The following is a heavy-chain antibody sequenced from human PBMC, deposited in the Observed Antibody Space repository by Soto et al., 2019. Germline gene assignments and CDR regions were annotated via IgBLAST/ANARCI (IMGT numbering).Heavy chain of an antibody. J-gene: IGHJ5*02. CDR1: GGSFSGYY. CDR2: INHSGST. Sequence: PSETLSLTCAVSGGSFSGYYWSWIRQPPGKGLEWIGEINHSGSTNYNPSLKSRVTISVDTSKNQFSLKLSSVTAADTAVYYCARGWIFGVVTSWFDPWGQGTLVTVSS. CDR3: ARGWIFGVVTSWFDP. V-gene: IGHV4-34*01. D-gene: IGHD3-3*01.